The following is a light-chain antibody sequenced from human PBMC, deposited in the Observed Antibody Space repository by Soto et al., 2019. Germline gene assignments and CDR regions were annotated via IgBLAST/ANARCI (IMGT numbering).Light chain of an antibody. Sequence: TVLTQSPGTLSLSPGERATLSCRASQSVSSSSLAWYQQKPGQAPRLLIYGASSRATGSPDRFSGSGSGTDFTLTISRLEPEDFAVYYCQQYGSSPLTFGGGTKVDIK. CDR1: QSVSSSS. CDR2: GAS. V-gene: IGKV3-20*01. CDR3: QQYGSSPLT. J-gene: IGKJ4*01.